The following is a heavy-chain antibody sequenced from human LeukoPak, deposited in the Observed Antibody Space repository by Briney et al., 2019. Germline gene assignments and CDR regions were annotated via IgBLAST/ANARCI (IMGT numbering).Heavy chain of an antibody. CDR3: AKVGSLVPIFDY. V-gene: IGHV3-23*01. D-gene: IGHD1-26*01. Sequence: WGSLRLSCAASGFTFSSYAMSWVRQAPGKGLEWVSAISGSGGSTYYADSVKGRFTISRDNSKNTLYLQMNSLRAEDTAVYYCAKVGSLVPIFDYWGQGTLVTVSS. CDR2: ISGSGGST. CDR1: GFTFSSYA. J-gene: IGHJ4*02.